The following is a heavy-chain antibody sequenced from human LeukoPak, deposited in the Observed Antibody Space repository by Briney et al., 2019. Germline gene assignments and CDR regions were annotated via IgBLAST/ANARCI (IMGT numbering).Heavy chain of an antibody. CDR2: ISGSGGST. Sequence: GGSLRLSCAASGFTFSSYAMSWVRQAPGKGLEWVSAISGSGGSTYYADSVKGRFTISRDNSKNTLYLQMNSLRAEDTAVYYCANYYDSSGYYLGYFDYWGQGTMVTVSS. J-gene: IGHJ4*02. CDR3: ANYYDSSGYYLGYFDY. D-gene: IGHD3-22*01. CDR1: GFTFSSYA. V-gene: IGHV3-23*01.